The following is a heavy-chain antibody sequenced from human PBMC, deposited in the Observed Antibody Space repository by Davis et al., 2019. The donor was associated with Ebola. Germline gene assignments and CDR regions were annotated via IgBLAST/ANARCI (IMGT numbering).Heavy chain of an antibody. D-gene: IGHD6-19*01. V-gene: IGHV3-53*05. CDR1: GFAVSSNH. Sequence: GESLKISCAVSGFAVSSNHMSWVRQAPGKGLEWVSVIYDQSSAYADAVRGRFIISRDKSNNTLYLKMNSLRVDDTAVYYCATTQWLREFDNWGQGTLVTVSS. CDR2: IYDQSS. J-gene: IGHJ4*02. CDR3: ATTQWLREFDN.